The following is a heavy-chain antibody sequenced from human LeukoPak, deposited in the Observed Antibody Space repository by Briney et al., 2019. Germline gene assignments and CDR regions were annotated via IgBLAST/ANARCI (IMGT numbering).Heavy chain of an antibody. D-gene: IGHD5-24*01. CDR2: IKQDGSKK. CDR1: GFTFXSYW. CDR3: TRVGYIDEGIDY. Sequence: PGGSLRLSCAASGFTFXSYWMTWVRHAPGRGLEWXANIKQDGSKKSYVDSVKGRFTISRDNAKNSLYLQMNSLRAEDTAIYYCTRVGYIDEGIDYWGQGTLVTVSS. J-gene: IGHJ4*02. V-gene: IGHV3-7*04.